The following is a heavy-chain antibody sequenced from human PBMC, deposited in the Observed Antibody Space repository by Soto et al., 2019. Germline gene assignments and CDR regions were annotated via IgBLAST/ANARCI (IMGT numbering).Heavy chain of an antibody. Sequence: GASVKVSCKASGFTFTSSAVQWVRQARGQRLEWIGWIVVGSGNTNYAQKFQERVTITRDMSTSTAYMELSSLRSEDTAVYYCARVGYDILTGYSKYNWFDPWGQGTLVTVSS. CDR3: ARVGYDILTGYSKYNWFDP. CDR2: IVVGSGNT. V-gene: IGHV1-58*01. J-gene: IGHJ5*02. CDR1: GFTFTSSA. D-gene: IGHD3-9*01.